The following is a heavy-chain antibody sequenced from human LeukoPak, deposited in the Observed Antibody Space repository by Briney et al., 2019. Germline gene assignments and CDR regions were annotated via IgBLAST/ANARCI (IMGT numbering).Heavy chain of an antibody. J-gene: IGHJ4*02. CDR1: GGTFSSYA. V-gene: IGHV1-69*04. Sequence: SVKVSCKTSGGTFSSYAISWVRQAPGQGLEWMGRIIPILGIANYAQKFQGRVTITADKSTSTAYMELSSLRSEDTAVYYCARSLTYYYDSSGYYYPYWGQGTLVTVSS. D-gene: IGHD3-22*01. CDR2: IIPILGIA. CDR3: ARSLTYYYDSSGYYYPY.